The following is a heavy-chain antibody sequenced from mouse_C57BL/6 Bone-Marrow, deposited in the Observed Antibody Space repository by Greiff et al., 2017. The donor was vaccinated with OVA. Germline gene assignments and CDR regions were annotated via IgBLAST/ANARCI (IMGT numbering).Heavy chain of an antibody. CDR2: INPGSGGT. CDR1: GYAFTNYL. D-gene: IGHD4-1*01. V-gene: IGHV1-54*01. CDR3: ARSGTGNVLMDY. Sequence: QVQLKQSGAELVRPGTSVKVSCKASGYAFTNYLIEWVKQRPGQGLEWIGVINPGSGGTNYNEKFKGKATLTADKSSSTAYMQLSSLTSEDSAVYFCARSGTGNVLMDYWGQGTSVTVSS. J-gene: IGHJ4*01.